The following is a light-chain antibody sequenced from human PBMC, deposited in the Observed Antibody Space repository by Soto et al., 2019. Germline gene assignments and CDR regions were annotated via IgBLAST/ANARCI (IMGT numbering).Light chain of an antibody. CDR3: QQYGSSPPYT. V-gene: IGKV3-20*01. Sequence: EVVLTQSPGTLSLSPGERATLSCRASQSVSNNYLAWYQQKHGQSPKLLIFGSSDRATGIPDRFSGSGSGTDFTITISSLESEDVAVYYCQQYGSSPPYTFGQGTKLEIK. J-gene: IGKJ2*01. CDR2: GSS. CDR1: QSVSNNY.